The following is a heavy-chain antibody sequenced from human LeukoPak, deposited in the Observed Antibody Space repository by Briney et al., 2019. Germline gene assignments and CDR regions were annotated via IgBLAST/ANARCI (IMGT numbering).Heavy chain of an antibody. V-gene: IGHV6-1*01. D-gene: IGHD4-23*01. Sequence: SQTLSLTCAISGDSVSSYSAAWSWIRPSPSRGLEWLGRTYYRSKWYNDYAVSVKSRMTINPDTSKNQFSLQLTSVTPEDTAVYYCARSGGHDAFDIWGQGTMVTVSS. CDR1: GDSVSSYSAA. J-gene: IGHJ3*02. CDR2: TYYRSKWYN. CDR3: ARSGGHDAFDI.